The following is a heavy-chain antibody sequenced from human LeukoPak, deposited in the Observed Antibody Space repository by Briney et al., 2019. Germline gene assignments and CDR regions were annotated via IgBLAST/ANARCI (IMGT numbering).Heavy chain of an antibody. CDR1: QFTFSHYG. CDR3: AKDAQRGFDYSNSLEY. J-gene: IGHJ4*02. D-gene: IGHD4-11*01. Sequence: PGKSLTLSCEASQFTFSHYGMHWVRQAPGKGLEWVAVIWNDGSNQYYADSVKGRFTISRDNSQNTVYLQMNSLRAEDTAVYYCAKDAQRGFDYSNSLEYWGQGTLVTVSS. CDR2: IWNDGSNQ. V-gene: IGHV3-33*06.